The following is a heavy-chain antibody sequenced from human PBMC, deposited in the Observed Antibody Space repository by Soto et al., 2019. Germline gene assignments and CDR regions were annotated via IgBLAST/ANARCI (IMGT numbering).Heavy chain of an antibody. Sequence: GGSLRLSCAASGFTFSNYAMSWVRQAPGKGLEWVSAISGSGDSPYYADSVKGRFTISRDNSKNTLYLQMNSLRAEDTAVYYCAKDGVWQWLSDAFDIWGQGTMVTVSS. CDR1: GFTFSNYA. D-gene: IGHD6-19*01. J-gene: IGHJ3*02. V-gene: IGHV3-23*01. CDR3: AKDGVWQWLSDAFDI. CDR2: ISGSGDSP.